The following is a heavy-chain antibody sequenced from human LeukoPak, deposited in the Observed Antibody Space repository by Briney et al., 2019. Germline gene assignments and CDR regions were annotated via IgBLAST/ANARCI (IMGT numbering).Heavy chain of an antibody. CDR2: ISYDGSYK. V-gene: IGHV3-30*18. CDR1: GFTFSTSG. CDR3: VKVYYYMDV. Sequence: GRSLRLSCAASGFTFSTSGMHWVRQSPGKGLEWMALISYDGSYKDFADSVQGRFTISRDNSKNALYLQMNSLRAEDTAVYYCVKVYYYMDVWGKGTTVTVS. J-gene: IGHJ6*03.